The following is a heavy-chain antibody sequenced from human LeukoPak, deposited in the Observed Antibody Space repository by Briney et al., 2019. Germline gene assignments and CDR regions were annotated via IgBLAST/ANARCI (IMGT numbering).Heavy chain of an antibody. CDR2: IYYSGST. CDR3: ASLYYYDSSGYADY. V-gene: IGHV4-59*01. Sequence: SETLSLTCAVYGGSFSGYYWSWIRQPPGKGLEWIGYIYYSGSTNYNPSLKSRVTISVDTSKNQFSLKLSSVTAADTAVYYCASLYYYDSSGYADYWGQGTLVTVSS. J-gene: IGHJ4*02. CDR1: GGSFSGYY. D-gene: IGHD3-22*01.